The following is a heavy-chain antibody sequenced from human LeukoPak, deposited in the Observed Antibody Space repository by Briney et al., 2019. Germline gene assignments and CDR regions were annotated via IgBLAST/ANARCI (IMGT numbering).Heavy chain of an antibody. CDR1: GFTFSSYA. J-gene: IGHJ3*02. CDR3: ARGGGYSGSYYDAFDI. CDR2: ISYDGSNK. V-gene: IGHV3-30-3*01. D-gene: IGHD1-26*01. Sequence: GGSLRLSCAASGFTFSSYAMHWVRQAPGKGLEWVAVISYDGSNKYYADSVKGRFTISRDNSKNTLYLQMNSLRADDTAVYYCARGGGYSGSYYDAFDIWGQGTMVTVSS.